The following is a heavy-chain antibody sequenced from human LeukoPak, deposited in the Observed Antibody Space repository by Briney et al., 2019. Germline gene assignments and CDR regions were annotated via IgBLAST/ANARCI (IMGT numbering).Heavy chain of an antibody. CDR1: GGTFSSYA. CDR3: AIPGYSGYDFRL. CDR2: IIPVFGTA. J-gene: IGHJ4*02. Sequence: SVKVSCKASGGTFSSYAISWVRQAPGQGLEWMGGIIPVFGTANYAQKFQGRVTITADESTSTAYMELSSLRSEDTAVYYCAIPGYSGYDFRLWGQGTLVTVSS. D-gene: IGHD5-12*01. V-gene: IGHV1-69*13.